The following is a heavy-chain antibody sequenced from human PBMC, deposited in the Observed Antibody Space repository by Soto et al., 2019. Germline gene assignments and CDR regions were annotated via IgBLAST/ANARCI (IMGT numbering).Heavy chain of an antibody. CDR1: GFTFSSYA. CDR2: ISGSGGST. Sequence: GGSLSLSCAASGFTFSSYAMSWVRQAPGKGLEWVSAISGSGGSTYYADSVKGRFTISRDNSKNTLYLQMNSLRAEDTAVYYCAKDQGDTVTTFYYHYMDVWGKGTTVTVSS. CDR3: AKDQGDTVTTFYYHYMDV. D-gene: IGHD4-4*01. V-gene: IGHV3-23*01. J-gene: IGHJ6*03.